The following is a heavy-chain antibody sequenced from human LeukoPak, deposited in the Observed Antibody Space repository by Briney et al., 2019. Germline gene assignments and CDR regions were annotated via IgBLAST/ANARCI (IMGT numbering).Heavy chain of an antibody. Sequence: GSLRLSCAASGFTFSTYTMSWVRPAPGKGLEWVSSISSTSSYIYYADSVKGRFTISRDTAKNSLYLQMNTLRAEDTAVYYCARASRYDSSGYYPYYFDYWGQGTLVTVSS. CDR1: GFTFSTYT. D-gene: IGHD3-22*01. J-gene: IGHJ4*02. V-gene: IGHV3-21*01. CDR3: ARASRYDSSGYYPYYFDY. CDR2: ISSTSSYI.